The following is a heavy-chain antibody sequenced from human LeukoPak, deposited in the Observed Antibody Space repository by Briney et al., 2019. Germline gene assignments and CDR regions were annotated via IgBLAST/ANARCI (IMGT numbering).Heavy chain of an antibody. V-gene: IGHV4-59*01. CDR1: GGSISSYY. CDR3: ARDKDYFDSGGAFDI. Sequence: SETLSLTCTVSGGSISSYYWSWIRQPPGKGLEWIGYIYYSGSTNYNPSLKSRATMSVDTSKNQFSLKLSSVTAADTAVYYCARDKDYFDSGGAFDIWGQGTMVTVSS. CDR2: IYYSGST. D-gene: IGHD3-22*01. J-gene: IGHJ3*02.